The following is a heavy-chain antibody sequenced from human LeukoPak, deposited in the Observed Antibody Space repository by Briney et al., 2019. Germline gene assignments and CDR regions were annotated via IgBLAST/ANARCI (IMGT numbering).Heavy chain of an antibody. Sequence: GESLKISCKGTGYIFTTYWIGWVLQMPGKGLEWMGIIYPGDSDTRYSPSFQGQVTISADKSISTAYLQWSSLKASDTAMYFCSRQDDAFDIWGQGTMVTVSS. CDR1: GYIFTTYW. J-gene: IGHJ3*02. CDR3: SRQDDAFDI. CDR2: IYPGDSDT. V-gene: IGHV5-51*01.